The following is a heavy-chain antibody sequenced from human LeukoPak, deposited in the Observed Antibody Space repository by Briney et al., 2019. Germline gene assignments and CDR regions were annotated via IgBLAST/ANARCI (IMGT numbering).Heavy chain of an antibody. Sequence: GGSLRLSCAASGFTFSSYAMSWVRQAPGKGLEWVPAISGSGGSTYYADSVKGRFTISRDNSKNTLYLQMNSLRAEDTTVYYCARVKAGYYYYMDVWGKGTTVTVSS. CDR3: ARVKAGYYYYMDV. CDR2: ISGSGGST. V-gene: IGHV3-23*01. J-gene: IGHJ6*03. CDR1: GFTFSSYA. D-gene: IGHD3-10*01.